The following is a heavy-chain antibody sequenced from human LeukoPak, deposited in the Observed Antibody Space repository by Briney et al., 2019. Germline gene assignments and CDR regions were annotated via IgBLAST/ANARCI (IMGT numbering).Heavy chain of an antibody. V-gene: IGHV6-1*01. CDR1: GDSVSNNNGA. Sequence: SQTLSLTCAISGDSVSNNNGAWNWIRQSPSRGLEWLGRTYYRSQWYNDYARSVMSRISVDPDTSKNHFSLHLSSVTPDDTAVYYCAKGYAFDVWGQGTMVTVSS. J-gene: IGHJ3*01. CDR3: AKGYAFDV. CDR2: TYYRSQWYN.